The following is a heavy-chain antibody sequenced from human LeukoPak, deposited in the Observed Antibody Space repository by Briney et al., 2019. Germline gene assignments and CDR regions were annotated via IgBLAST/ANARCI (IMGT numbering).Heavy chain of an antibody. Sequence: ASVKVSCKASGYTFTSYGISWVRQAPGQGLEWMGWISAYNGNTNYAQKLQGRVTMTTDISTSTAYMELRSLRSDDTAVYYCARDGTSRYCSGGSCGNWFDPWGQGTLVTVSS. J-gene: IGHJ5*02. CDR3: ARDGTSRYCSGGSCGNWFDP. CDR1: GYTFTSYG. CDR2: ISAYNGNT. V-gene: IGHV1-18*01. D-gene: IGHD2-15*01.